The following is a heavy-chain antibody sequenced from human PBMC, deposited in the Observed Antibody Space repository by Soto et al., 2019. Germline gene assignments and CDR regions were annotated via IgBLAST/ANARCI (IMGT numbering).Heavy chain of an antibody. V-gene: IGHV3-15*07. D-gene: IGHD5-18*01. CDR3: SHGYYQYFES. CDR2: IKSKTDGGTV. J-gene: IGHJ4*02. Sequence: GVSLRLSCAVSGVTLSNVWMNWVRQAPGKGPEWVGRIKSKTDGGTVEYAAPVKDRFTISRDDSENTLYLQMNSLKSEDTAVYYCSHGYYQYFESWGQGTLVTVSS. CDR1: GVTLSNVW.